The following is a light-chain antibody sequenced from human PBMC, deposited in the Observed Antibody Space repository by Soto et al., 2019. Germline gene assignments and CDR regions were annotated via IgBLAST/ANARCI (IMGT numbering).Light chain of an antibody. Sequence: EIVLTQSPATLSLSPGERATLSCRASQRLSIYLAWYQQKPGQAPRLLIYHVSNRATGVPARFSGSGSGTDFTLSISSLEPADFAVYYCQQGSSWPPTFGQGTRLEIK. CDR2: HVS. J-gene: IGKJ5*01. CDR3: QQGSSWPPT. V-gene: IGKV3-11*01. CDR1: QRLSIY.